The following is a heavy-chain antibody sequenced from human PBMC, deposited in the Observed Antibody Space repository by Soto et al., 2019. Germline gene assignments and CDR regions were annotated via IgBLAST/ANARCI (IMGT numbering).Heavy chain of an antibody. J-gene: IGHJ4*02. CDR3: ARASAYYYDSSGYFPDY. V-gene: IGHV4-30-4*01. Sequence: NPSETLSLTCTVSGGSISSGDYYWSWIRQPPGKGLEWIGYIYYSGSTYYNPSLKSRVTISVDTSKNQFSLKLSSVTAADTAVYYCARASAYYYDSSGYFPDYWGQGTLVTVSS. D-gene: IGHD3-22*01. CDR2: IYYSGST. CDR1: GGSISSGDYY.